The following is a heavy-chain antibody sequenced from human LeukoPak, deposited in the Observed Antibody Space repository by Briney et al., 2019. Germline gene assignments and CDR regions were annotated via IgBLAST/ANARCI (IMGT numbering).Heavy chain of an antibody. J-gene: IGHJ5*02. CDR3: TREYGDDNWFDP. V-gene: IGHV4-30-4*08. CDR2: IYYSGST. D-gene: IGHD4-17*01. Sequence: SWVRQPPGKGLEWIGYIYYSGSTYYNPSLKSRVIISVDTSKNQFSLKLSSVTAADTAVYYCTREYGDDNWFDPWGQGTLVTVSS.